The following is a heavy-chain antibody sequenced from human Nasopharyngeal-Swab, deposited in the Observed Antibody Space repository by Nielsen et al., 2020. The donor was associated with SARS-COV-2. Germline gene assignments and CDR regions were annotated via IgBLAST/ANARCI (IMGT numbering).Heavy chain of an antibody. CDR1: GGSISSSSYY. Sequence: SETLSLTCTVSGGSISSSSYYWSWIRQPAGKGLEWIGRIYTSGSTNYNPSLKSRVTMSVDTSKNQFSLKLSSVTAADTAVYYCARAGGIVGATFDYWGQGTLVTVSS. D-gene: IGHD1-26*01. CDR2: IYTSGST. CDR3: ARAGGIVGATFDY. J-gene: IGHJ4*02. V-gene: IGHV4-61*02.